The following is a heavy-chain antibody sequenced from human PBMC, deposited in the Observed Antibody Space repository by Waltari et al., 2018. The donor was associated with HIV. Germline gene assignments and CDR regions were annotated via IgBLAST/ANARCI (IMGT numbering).Heavy chain of an antibody. Sequence: QVPLLESGGGVVRPGRSLRLSCEDSGCTFSDYGFHWVRQAPGRGLEWVALISYDGRNKYYAESVKGRFTLSRDNAKNTLFLQMNSLRAEDTAVYYCAKEDFEYGSSSHLGYWGQGTLVTVSS. CDR3: AKEDFEYGSSSHLGY. V-gene: IGHV3-30*18. J-gene: IGHJ4*02. CDR2: ISYDGRNK. CDR1: GCTFSDYG. D-gene: IGHD6-6*01.